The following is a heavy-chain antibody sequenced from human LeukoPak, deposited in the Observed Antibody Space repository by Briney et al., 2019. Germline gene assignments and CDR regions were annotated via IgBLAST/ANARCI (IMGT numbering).Heavy chain of an antibody. Sequence: ASVKVSCKASGYTFTSYAIHWVRQAPGQGLEWMEWISAGNGNTKYSQNFQGRVTFISNTSATTAFMELSSLRSEDAAVYYCARDSGSGNNDYWGQGTLVTVSS. CDR3: ARDSGSGNNDY. J-gene: IGHJ4*02. V-gene: IGHV1-3*01. CDR2: ISAGNGNT. CDR1: GYTFTSYA. D-gene: IGHD1-26*01.